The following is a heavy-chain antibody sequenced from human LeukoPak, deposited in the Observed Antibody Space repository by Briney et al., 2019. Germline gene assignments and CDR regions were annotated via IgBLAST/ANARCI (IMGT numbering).Heavy chain of an antibody. Sequence: GGSLRLSCAASGFTFSSYGMHWVRQAPGKGLEWVAFIRYDGSNKYYADSVKGRFTISRDNSKNTPYLQMNSLRAEDTAVYYCAKEAPGGSYYFGTYFDYWGQGTLVTVSS. CDR1: GFTFSSYG. CDR2: IRYDGSNK. CDR3: AKEAPGGSYYFGTYFDY. V-gene: IGHV3-30*02. D-gene: IGHD1-26*01. J-gene: IGHJ4*02.